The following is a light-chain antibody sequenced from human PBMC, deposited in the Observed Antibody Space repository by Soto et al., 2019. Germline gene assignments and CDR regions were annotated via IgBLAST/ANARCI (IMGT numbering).Light chain of an antibody. CDR1: QRVDTC. J-gene: IGKJ4*01. CDR3: HQRSGRSLT. V-gene: IGKV3-11*01. Sequence: EIALTQSPATLSLSPGERATLSCRASQRVDTCLAWYQQKPGRAPRRLINDAANRATGSPARFSGSRSCTDFILTISSRVPDDFVVDYYHQRSGRSLTFGRGTKVDIK. CDR2: DAA.